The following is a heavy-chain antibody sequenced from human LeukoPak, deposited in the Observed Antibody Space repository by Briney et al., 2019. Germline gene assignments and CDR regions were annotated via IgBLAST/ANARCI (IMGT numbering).Heavy chain of an antibody. Sequence: SETLSLTCTISGGSISSYYWSWIRQPPGKGLEWIGYIYYTGSTNYNPSLKSRVTISVDTSKNQFSLKLSSVTAADTAVYYCASSIVAGPIDYWGQGTLVTVSS. CDR1: GGSISSYY. D-gene: IGHD5-12*01. V-gene: IGHV4-59*01. CDR2: IYYTGST. J-gene: IGHJ4*02. CDR3: ASSIVAGPIDY.